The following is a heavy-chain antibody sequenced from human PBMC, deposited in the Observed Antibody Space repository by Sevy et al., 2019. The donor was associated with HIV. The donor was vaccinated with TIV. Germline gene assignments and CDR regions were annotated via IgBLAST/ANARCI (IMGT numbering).Heavy chain of an antibody. CDR2: ISTSSTYI. CDR3: GGDVGQQLVDY. D-gene: IGHD6-13*01. CDR1: EFTFSNYS. V-gene: IGHV3-21*01. J-gene: IGHJ4*02. Sequence: GGSLRLSCAASEFTFSNYSMNWVRQAPGKGPEWVSSISTSSTYIYYADSVKGRFTISRDDAKNSLYLQMNSLRAEDAAIYYCGGDVGQQLVDYWGQGTLVTVSS.